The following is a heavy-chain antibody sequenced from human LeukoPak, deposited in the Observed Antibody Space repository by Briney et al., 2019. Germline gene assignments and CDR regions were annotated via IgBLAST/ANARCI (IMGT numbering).Heavy chain of an antibody. V-gene: IGHV4-59*01. Sequence: SGTLSLTCTVSGCSISTYYWSWIRQAPGKGLEWVGYIYYTGSTNYNPSLKSRVTISVDTSKNQFSLKLSSVTAADTAVYYCARTGSWYYYFDYWGQGALVTVSS. CDR3: ARTGSWYYYFDY. J-gene: IGHJ4*02. CDR2: IYYTGST. D-gene: IGHD6-13*01. CDR1: GCSISTYY.